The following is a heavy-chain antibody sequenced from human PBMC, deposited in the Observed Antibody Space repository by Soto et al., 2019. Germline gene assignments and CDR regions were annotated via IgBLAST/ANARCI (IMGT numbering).Heavy chain of an antibody. Sequence: SVKVSCKASGGTFSSYAISWVRQAPGQGLEWMGGIIPIFGTANYAQKFQGRVTITADESTSTAYMELSSLRSEDTAVYYCARAPIYCSSTSCYPDYYYGMDVWGQGTTVTVSS. CDR3: ARAPIYCSSTSCYPDYYYGMDV. D-gene: IGHD2-2*01. V-gene: IGHV1-69*13. CDR2: IIPIFGTA. J-gene: IGHJ6*02. CDR1: GGTFSSYA.